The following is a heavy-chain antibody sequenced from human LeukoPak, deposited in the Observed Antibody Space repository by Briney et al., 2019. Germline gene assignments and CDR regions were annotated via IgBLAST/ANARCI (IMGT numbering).Heavy chain of an antibody. CDR3: RRGTVTTAYFDY. V-gene: IGHV4-59*01. CDR1: GXSINTYF. J-gene: IGHJ4*02. Sequence: PSETLSLTCTVSGXSINTYFWSWIRQPPGKGLEWIGYVYYNGITNYNPSLKSRVTMSVDTSKKQLSLKLSSVAAADAAIYYCRRGTVTTAYFDYWGQGTLVTVSS. D-gene: IGHD4-17*01. CDR2: VYYNGIT.